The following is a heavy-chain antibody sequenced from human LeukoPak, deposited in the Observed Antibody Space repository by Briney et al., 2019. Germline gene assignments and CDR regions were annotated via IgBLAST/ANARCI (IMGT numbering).Heavy chain of an antibody. CDR3: AKVGLVAFGGVIVNPLNY. CDR1: GFTFSSYA. J-gene: IGHJ4*02. Sequence: GGSLRLSCGASGFTFSSYAMSWVRQAPGKGLEWGSAIIGSGVSTYYADSVKGRFTISRDNSKNTLYLQINSLRAEDPAVYHCAKVGLVAFGGVIVNPLNYWGPGTLVTVSS. CDR2: IIGSGVST. D-gene: IGHD3-16*02. V-gene: IGHV3-23*01.